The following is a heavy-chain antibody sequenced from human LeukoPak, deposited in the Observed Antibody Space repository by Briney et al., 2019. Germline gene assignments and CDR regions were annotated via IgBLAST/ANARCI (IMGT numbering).Heavy chain of an antibody. CDR3: ARDPNSSGYLNWFDP. V-gene: IGHV4-4*07. J-gene: IGHJ5*02. Sequence: SETLSLTCTVSGGSISSHYWTWIRQPAGKGLEWIGRIYTSGSTNYNPSLKSRVTMSVDTSKNQFSLKLSSVTAADTAVYYCARDPNSSGYLNWFDPWGQGTLVTVSS. CDR2: IYTSGST. D-gene: IGHD3-22*01. CDR1: GGSISSHY.